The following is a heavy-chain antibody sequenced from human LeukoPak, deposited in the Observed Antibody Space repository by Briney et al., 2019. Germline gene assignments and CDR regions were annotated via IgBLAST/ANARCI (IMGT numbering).Heavy chain of an antibody. J-gene: IGHJ4*02. CDR2: IYPGDSDT. CDR3: ARRSVVTSFDY. CDR1: GYTFSNYW. D-gene: IGHD2-21*02. Sequence: GESLKISCTGSGYTFSNYWIGWVRQMPGKGLEWMGIIYPGDSDTTYSPSFQGQVTISADKSISTAYLQWSSLKASDTAMYYCARRSVVTSFDYWGQGTLVTVSS. V-gene: IGHV5-51*01.